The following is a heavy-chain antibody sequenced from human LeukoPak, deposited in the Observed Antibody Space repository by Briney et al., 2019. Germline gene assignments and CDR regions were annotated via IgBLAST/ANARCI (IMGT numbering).Heavy chain of an antibody. D-gene: IGHD2-15*01. J-gene: IGHJ4*02. V-gene: IGHV3-33*06. CDR3: AKDGGWVAQGLFDY. Sequence: PGGSLRLSCAASGFTFSSYGMHWVRQVPGKGLEWVAVIWYDGSNKYYSDSVKGRFTISRDNSKNTLYLQMNSLRAEDTAVYYCAKDGGWVAQGLFDYWGQGTLVTVSS. CDR1: GFTFSSYG. CDR2: IWYDGSNK.